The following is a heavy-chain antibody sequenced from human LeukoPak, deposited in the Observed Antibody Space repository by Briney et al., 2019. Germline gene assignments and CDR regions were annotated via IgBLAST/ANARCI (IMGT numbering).Heavy chain of an antibody. J-gene: IGHJ4*02. CDR3: ARRQRHCSGGTCYLSNFFDY. CDR2: ISGSGTST. Sequence: TGGSLRLSCAASGFTFSDYYMTWIRQAPGKGLECLSYISGSGTSTYYADSVNGRFTISRDNAKNSLYLQMNSLRADDMGVYYCARRQRHCSGGTCYLSNFFDYWGQGTLVTVSS. CDR1: GFTFSDYY. D-gene: IGHD2-15*01. V-gene: IGHV3-11*01.